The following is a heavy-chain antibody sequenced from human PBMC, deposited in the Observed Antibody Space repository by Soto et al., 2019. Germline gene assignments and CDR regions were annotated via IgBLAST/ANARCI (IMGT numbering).Heavy chain of an antibody. V-gene: IGHV1-69*06. CDR2: IIPIFGTA. D-gene: IGHD2-8*01. J-gene: IGHJ6*02. CDR1: GGTFSSYA. CDR3: ARESRGVLYYYGMDV. Sequence: ASVKVSCKASGGTFSSYAISWVRQAPGQGLEWMGGIIPIFGTANYAQKFQGRVTITADKSTSTAYMELSSLRSEDTAVYYCARESRGVLYYYGMDVWGQGTTVTVSS.